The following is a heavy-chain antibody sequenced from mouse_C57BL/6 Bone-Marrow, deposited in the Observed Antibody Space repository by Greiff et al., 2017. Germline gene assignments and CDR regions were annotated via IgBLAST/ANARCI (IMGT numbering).Heavy chain of an antibody. CDR2: IYPGDGDT. J-gene: IGHJ4*01. CDR1: GYAFSSSW. CDR3: ARRGSSPFYAMDY. Sequence: QVQLQQSGPELVKPGASVKISCKASGYAFSSSWMNWVKQRPGKGLEWIGRIYPGDGDTNYNGKFKGKATLTADKSSSTAYMQLSSLTSEDSAVYFCARRGSSPFYAMDYWGQGTSVTVSS. D-gene: IGHD1-1*01. V-gene: IGHV1-82*01.